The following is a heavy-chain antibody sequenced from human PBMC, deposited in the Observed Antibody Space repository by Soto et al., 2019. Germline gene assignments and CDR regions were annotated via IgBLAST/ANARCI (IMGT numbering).Heavy chain of an antibody. CDR1: GYTLTELS. CDR2: INPNSGGT. J-gene: IGHJ3*02. Sequence: ASVKVSCTVSGYTLTELSMHWVLQAPVQVLEWMAWINPNSGGTNYAQKFQGRVTMTRDTSISTAYMELSRLRSDDTAVYYCARDFRRFYYDSSGYYGDAFDIWGQGTMVTVSS. V-gene: IGHV1-2*02. CDR3: ARDFRRFYYDSSGYYGDAFDI. D-gene: IGHD3-22*01.